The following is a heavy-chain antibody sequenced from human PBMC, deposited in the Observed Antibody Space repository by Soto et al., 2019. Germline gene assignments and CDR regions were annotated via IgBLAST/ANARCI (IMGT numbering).Heavy chain of an antibody. J-gene: IGHJ3*02. CDR1: GFTFSTYA. CDR2: IGGSGGST. CDR3: AKERDSSGYYSFAFDI. V-gene: IGHV3-23*01. Sequence: EVQLLESGGGSVQPGGSLRLSCAASGFTFSTYAMSWVRQAPGKGLEWVSAIGGSGGSTHSADSVKGRFTISRDNSKNTLSLQMNRLRAEDTAVYYCAKERDSSGYYSFAFDIWGQGTMVTVSS. D-gene: IGHD3-22*01.